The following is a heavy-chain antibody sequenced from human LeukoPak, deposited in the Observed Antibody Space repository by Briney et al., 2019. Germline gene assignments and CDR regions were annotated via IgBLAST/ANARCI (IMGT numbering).Heavy chain of an antibody. CDR2: IRYDGSNK. CDR1: GFTFSSYG. Sequence: GGSLRLSCAASGFTFSSYGMHWVRQAPGKGLEWVAFIRYDGSNKYYADSVKGRFTISRDNAKSSLYLQMNILRAEDTAVYYCATHTMVRGTFDYWGQGTLVTVSS. D-gene: IGHD3-10*01. J-gene: IGHJ4*02. V-gene: IGHV3-30*02. CDR3: ATHTMVRGTFDY.